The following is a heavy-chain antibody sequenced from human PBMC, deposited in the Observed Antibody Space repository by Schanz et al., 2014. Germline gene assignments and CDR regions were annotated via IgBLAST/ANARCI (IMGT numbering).Heavy chain of an antibody. V-gene: IGHV3-20*04. Sequence: EVQLVESGGGVVRPGGSLRLSCAASGFGFDDYAMSWVRQAPGKGLEWVSGINWNGGDTSYADSVKGRFTISRDNAKNSLYLQMNSLRAEDTGVYYCARGREVVAKIFDVWGQGTMVTVSS. CDR3: ARGREVVAKIFDV. D-gene: IGHD3-22*01. J-gene: IGHJ3*01. CDR2: INWNGGDT. CDR1: GFGFDDYA.